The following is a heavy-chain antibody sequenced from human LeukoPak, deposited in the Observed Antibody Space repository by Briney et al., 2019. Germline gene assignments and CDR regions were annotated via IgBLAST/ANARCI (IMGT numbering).Heavy chain of an antibody. V-gene: IGHV3-74*01. CDR1: GFTFSSYW. CDR3: ASTWIQSGIDY. J-gene: IGHJ4*02. Sequence: PGGSLRLSCAASGFTFSSYWMHWVRQAPGKGLVWVSRINSDGSSTSYADSVKGRFTISRDNAKNTLYLQMNSLRAEDTAVYYCASTWIQSGIDYWGQGTLVTVSS. CDR2: INSDGSST. D-gene: IGHD5-18*01.